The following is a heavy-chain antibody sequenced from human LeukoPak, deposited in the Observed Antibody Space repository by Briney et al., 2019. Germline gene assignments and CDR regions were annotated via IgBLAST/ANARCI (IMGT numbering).Heavy chain of an antibody. D-gene: IGHD2-21*02. J-gene: IGHJ4*02. V-gene: IGHV3-30*03. CDR3: AGEYCGGDCYSNGDY. CDR1: GFTFSSYG. Sequence: QTGGSLRLSCAASGFTFSSYGMHWVRQAPGKGLEWVAVISYDGSNKYYADSVKGRFTISRDNSKNTLYLQMNSLRAEDTAVYYCAGEYCGGDCYSNGDYWGQGTLVTVSS. CDR2: ISYDGSNK.